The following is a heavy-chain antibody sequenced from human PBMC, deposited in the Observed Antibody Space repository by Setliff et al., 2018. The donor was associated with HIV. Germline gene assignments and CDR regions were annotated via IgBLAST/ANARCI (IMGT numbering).Heavy chain of an antibody. CDR1: GYTFTSYG. V-gene: IGHV1-8*01. CDR3: ARKQGDSFDF. CDR2: MNPNSGNT. J-gene: IGHJ3*01. Sequence: ASVKVSCKASGYTFTSYGINWVRQATGQGLEWMGWMNPNSGNTNYAQKFQGRVTITADESTSTAYMELRGLRSEDTAVYYCARKQGDSFDFWGQGTMVTVSS.